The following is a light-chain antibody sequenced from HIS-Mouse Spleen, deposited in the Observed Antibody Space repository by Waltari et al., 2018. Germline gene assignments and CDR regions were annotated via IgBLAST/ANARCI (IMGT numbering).Light chain of an antibody. V-gene: IGLV2-23*01. Sequence: QSALTQPASVSGSPGQSITIPCTRTRSDFGSSNPSSWYQQHTGKAPKLMIYEGSKRPSGVSNRFSGSKSGNTASLTISGLQAEDEADYYCCSYAGSSTWVFGGGTKLTVL. J-gene: IGLJ3*02. CDR1: RSDFGSSNP. CDR3: CSYAGSSTWV. CDR2: EGS.